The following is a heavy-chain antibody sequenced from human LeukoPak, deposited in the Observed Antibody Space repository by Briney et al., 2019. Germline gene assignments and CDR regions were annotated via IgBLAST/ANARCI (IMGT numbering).Heavy chain of an antibody. Sequence: GRSLRLSCAASGFTFSTFWMTWVRQAPRRGLEWVANIKEDGSEKYYVDSLKGRFTISRDNAKNSLYLQMNSLRAEDTAVYYCARGGDSSGSIRSAFDIWGQGTMVTVSS. CDR1: GFTFSTFW. J-gene: IGHJ3*02. CDR2: IKEDGSEK. CDR3: ARGGDSSGSIRSAFDI. D-gene: IGHD3-22*01. V-gene: IGHV3-7*05.